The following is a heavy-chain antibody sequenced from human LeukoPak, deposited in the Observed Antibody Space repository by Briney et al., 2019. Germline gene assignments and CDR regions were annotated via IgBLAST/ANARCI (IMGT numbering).Heavy chain of an antibody. J-gene: IGHJ3*01. CDR1: GFTFSSYA. CDR2: ISGSGGST. D-gene: IGHD1-26*01. CDR3: VREASGVSSSAFDV. Sequence: GGSLRLSCAASGFTFSSYAMSWVRQAPGKGLEWVSGISGSGGSTSYADSVKGRFTISRDNSKNTLYMQMNSLRVDDTAVYYCVREASGVSSSAFDVWGQGTMVTVSS. V-gene: IGHV3-23*01.